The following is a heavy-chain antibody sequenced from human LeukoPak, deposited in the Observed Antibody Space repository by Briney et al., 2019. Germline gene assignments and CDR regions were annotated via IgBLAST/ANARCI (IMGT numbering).Heavy chain of an antibody. CDR2: INHSGST. CDR3: ARSPDSSTSSDY. Sequence: PSETLSLTCAVCGGSFSGYYWSWIRQPPGKGLEWIGEINHSGSTNYNPSLKSRVTISVDTSKNQFSLKLSSVTAADTAVYYCARSPDSSTSSDYWGQGTLVTVSS. J-gene: IGHJ4*02. CDR1: GGSFSGYY. V-gene: IGHV4-34*01. D-gene: IGHD2-2*01.